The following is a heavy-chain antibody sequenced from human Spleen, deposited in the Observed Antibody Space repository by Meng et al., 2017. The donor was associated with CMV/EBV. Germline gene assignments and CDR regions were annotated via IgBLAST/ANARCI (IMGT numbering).Heavy chain of an antibody. J-gene: IGHJ5*02. D-gene: IGHD2-2*01. CDR2: ISSSSSSI. Sequence: GSLKISCAASGFTFSSYSMNWVRQAPGKGLEWVSSISSSSSSIYYADSVKGRFTISRDNSKNSLYLQMNSLRAEDTAVYYCARDLPPVPARFDPWGQGTLVTVSS. CDR3: ARDLPPVPARFDP. V-gene: IGHV3-21*01. CDR1: GFTFSSYS.